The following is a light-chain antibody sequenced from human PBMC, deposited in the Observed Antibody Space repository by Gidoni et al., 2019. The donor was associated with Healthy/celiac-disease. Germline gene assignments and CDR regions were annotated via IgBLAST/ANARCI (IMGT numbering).Light chain of an antibody. CDR2: AAS. CDR1: QSSSSY. Sequence: DIQMTQSPSSLSASVGDRVTITCRASQSSSSYLNWYQQKPGKAPKLLIYAASSLQSGVPSRFSGSGSGTEFTITISSLQPEDFATYYCQQSYSTPRTFGQGTKVEIK. V-gene: IGKV1-39*01. J-gene: IGKJ1*01. CDR3: QQSYSTPRT.